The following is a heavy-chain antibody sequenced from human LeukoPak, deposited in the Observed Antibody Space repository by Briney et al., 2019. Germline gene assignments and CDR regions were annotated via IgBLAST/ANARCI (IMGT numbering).Heavy chain of an antibody. J-gene: IGHJ4*02. Sequence: GGSLRLSCAASGFTFSDYYMSWIRQAPGKGLEWVSYISSSCSTIYYADSVKGRFTISRDNAKNSLYLQMNSLRAEDTAVYYCARREYSSSWYYFDYWGQGTLVTVSS. CDR1: GFTFSDYY. CDR2: ISSSCSTI. D-gene: IGHD6-13*01. CDR3: ARREYSSSWYYFDY. V-gene: IGHV3-11*01.